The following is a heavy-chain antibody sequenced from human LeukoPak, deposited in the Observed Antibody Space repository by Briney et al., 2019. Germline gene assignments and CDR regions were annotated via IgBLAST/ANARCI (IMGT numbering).Heavy chain of an antibody. D-gene: IGHD6-19*01. CDR1: GDSVSSNSAA. V-gene: IGHV6-1*01. Sequence: SPTLSLTCAISGDSVSSNSAAWNWIRQSPSRGLEWLGRTYYRSKWYNDYAVSVKSRITIKPDTSKNQFSLQLKSVTPEDTAVYYCAKSYSSGWDFDYWGQGTLVTVSS. CDR2: TYYRSKWYN. CDR3: AKSYSSGWDFDY. J-gene: IGHJ4*02.